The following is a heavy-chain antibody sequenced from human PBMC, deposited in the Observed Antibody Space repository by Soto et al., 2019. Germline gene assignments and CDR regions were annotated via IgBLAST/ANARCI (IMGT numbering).Heavy chain of an antibody. CDR2: IKQDGSEK. CDR1: GFTFSNYW. Sequence: EVQLVESGGGLVQPGGSLRLSCAASGFTFSNYWMSWVRQAPGKGLERVANIKQDGSEKYYVDSVKGRFTISRDNAKNSLYLHMNSLKTEDTATYYCARLSGWLRIPPPDYWGQGTLVTVSS. V-gene: IGHV3-7*01. J-gene: IGHJ4*02. D-gene: IGHD5-12*01. CDR3: ARLSGWLRIPPPDY.